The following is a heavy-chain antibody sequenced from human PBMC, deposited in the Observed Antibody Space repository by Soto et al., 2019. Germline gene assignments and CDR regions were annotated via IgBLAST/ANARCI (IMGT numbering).Heavy chain of an antibody. CDR2: ISYDGSNK. V-gene: IGHV3-30-3*01. D-gene: IGHD3-10*01. J-gene: IGHJ6*02. Sequence: PGGSLRLSCPASGFTFSSYAMHWVRQAPGKGLEWVAVISYDGSNKYYADSVKGRFTISRDNSKNTLYLQMNSLRAEDTAVYYCARDIGYYYGSGSYSYYYYGMDVWGQGTTVTVSS. CDR1: GFTFSSYA. CDR3: ARDIGYYYGSGSYSYYYYGMDV.